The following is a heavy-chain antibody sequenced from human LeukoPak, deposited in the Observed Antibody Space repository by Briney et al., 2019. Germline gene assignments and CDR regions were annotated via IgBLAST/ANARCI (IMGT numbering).Heavy chain of an antibody. CDR3: AREVLGVRGVIYY. CDR2: MNSNSGNT. J-gene: IGHJ4*02. CDR1: GYTFTSYD. Sequence: GASVKVSCKASGYTFTSYDINWVRQATGQGLEWMGWMNSNSGNTGYAQKFQGRVTMTRNTSISTAYMELSSLRSEDTAVYYCAREVLGVRGVIYYWGQGTLVTVSS. V-gene: IGHV1-8*01. D-gene: IGHD3-10*01.